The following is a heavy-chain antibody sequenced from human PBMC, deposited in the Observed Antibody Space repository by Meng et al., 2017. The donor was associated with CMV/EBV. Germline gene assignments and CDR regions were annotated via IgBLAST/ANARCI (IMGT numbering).Heavy chain of an antibody. D-gene: IGHD4/OR15-4a*01. CDR2: INHIGST. J-gene: IGHJ6*02. Sequence: GSLRLSCAVYGGSFTGYYWSCTRQPPGKGREWIGEINHIGSTNYNPSLKSRVTISVDTSKNQSTLKLSSVTAADTAVYYCARGPAANFRMSYYYYYYGMDVWGQGTTVTVSS. CDR3: ARGPAANFRMSYYYYYYGMDV. CDR1: GGSFTGYY. V-gene: IGHV4-34*01.